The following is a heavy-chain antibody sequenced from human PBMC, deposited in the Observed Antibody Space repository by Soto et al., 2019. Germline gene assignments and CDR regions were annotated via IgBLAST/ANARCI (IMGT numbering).Heavy chain of an antibody. CDR3: ARDWATYYYDSSGYYYDPGWFDP. J-gene: IGHJ5*02. CDR2: IYYSGST. V-gene: IGHV4-59*01. CDR1: GGSISSYY. D-gene: IGHD3-22*01. Sequence: SETLSLTCTVSGGSISSYYWSWIRQPPGKGLEWIGYIYYSGSTNYNPSLKSRVTISVDTSKNQFSLKLSSVTAADTAVYYCARDWATYYYDSSGYYYDPGWFDPWGQGTLVTVSS.